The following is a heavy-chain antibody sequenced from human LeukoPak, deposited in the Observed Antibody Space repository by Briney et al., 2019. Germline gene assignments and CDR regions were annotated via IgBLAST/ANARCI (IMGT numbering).Heavy chain of an antibody. D-gene: IGHD3-10*01. V-gene: IGHV3-7*01. CDR2: IKQDGSEK. CDR3: ARVGVMVRGVRAYYYYYMDV. J-gene: IGHJ6*03. Sequence: GGSLRLSCAASGFTFSSYWMSWVRQAPGKGLEWVANIKQDGSEKYYVDSVKGRFTISRDNAKNSLYLQMNSLRAEDTAVYYCARVGVMVRGVRAYYYYYMDVWGKGTTVTVSS. CDR1: GFTFSSYW.